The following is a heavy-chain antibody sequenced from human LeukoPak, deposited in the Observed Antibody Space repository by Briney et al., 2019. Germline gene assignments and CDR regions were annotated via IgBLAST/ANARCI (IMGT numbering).Heavy chain of an antibody. J-gene: IGHJ4*02. CDR1: GYTFTGYY. V-gene: IGHV1-2*02. CDR2: INPNSGGT. Sequence: ASVKVSCKASGYTFTGYYIHWVRQAPGQGLEWMGWINPNSGGTNYAQQFQGRVTMTRDTSISTAYMELSRLRSDDTAVYYCARDQAATNTQVRFCLDWGQGTLVTVSS. CDR3: ARDQAATNTQVRFCLD. D-gene: IGHD3-9*01.